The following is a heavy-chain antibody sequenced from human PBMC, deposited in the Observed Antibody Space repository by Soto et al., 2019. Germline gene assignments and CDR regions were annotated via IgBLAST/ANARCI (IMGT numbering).Heavy chain of an antibody. Sequence: PSETLSLTCTVSGGSISSGGYYWSWIRQHPGKGLEWIGYIYYSGSTYYNPSLESRVTISVDTSKNQFSLKLSSVTAADTAVYYCARVPRPYYYGMDVWGQGTTVTVSS. J-gene: IGHJ6*02. CDR2: IYYSGST. CDR1: GGSISSGGYY. V-gene: IGHV4-31*03. CDR3: ARVPRPYYYGMDV.